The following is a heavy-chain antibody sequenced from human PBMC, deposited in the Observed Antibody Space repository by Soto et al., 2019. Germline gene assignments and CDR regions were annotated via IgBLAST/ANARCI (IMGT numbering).Heavy chain of an antibody. CDR1: GYTFTSYG. J-gene: IGHJ6*02. V-gene: IGHV1-18*04. D-gene: IGHD2-2*01. Sequence: QVQLVQSGAEVKKPGASVKVSCKASGYTFTSYGISWVRQAPGQGLEWMGWISAYNGNTNYAQKLQGRVTMTTDTSTSTAYMELRSLRSDDTAVYYCARVRTVVPAAIPALGMDVWDQGTTVTVSS. CDR3: ARVRTVVPAAIPALGMDV. CDR2: ISAYNGNT.